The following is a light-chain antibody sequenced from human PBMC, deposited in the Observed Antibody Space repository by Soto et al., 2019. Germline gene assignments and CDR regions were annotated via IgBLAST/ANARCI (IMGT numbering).Light chain of an antibody. Sequence: QSALTQPPSVSGSPGHSLTISYTGTSTDFVSYNSVSWYKQTPGTAPKIILFETTNQTSRVPDHLHGSKPGHTATLTISGLQAADEADDYCSVYTCENSYGVRSWPKVNVL. CDR2: ETT. V-gene: IGLV2-18*01. CDR3: SVYTCENSYG. CDR1: STDFVSYNS. J-gene: IGLJ1*01.